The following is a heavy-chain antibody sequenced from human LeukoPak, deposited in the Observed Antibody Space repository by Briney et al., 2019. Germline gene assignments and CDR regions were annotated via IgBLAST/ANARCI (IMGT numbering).Heavy chain of an antibody. CDR2: INPSGGGT. Sequence: ASVKVSCKASGYNFTSYYMHWVRQAPGQGLEWMEIINPSGGGTSYAQKFQGRVTMTRDTSTTTVYMELSSLRSEDTAVYYCASEKVGGPFDIWGQGTMVTVSS. V-gene: IGHV1-46*01. CDR3: ASEKVGGPFDI. CDR1: GYNFTSYY. D-gene: IGHD2-15*01. J-gene: IGHJ3*02.